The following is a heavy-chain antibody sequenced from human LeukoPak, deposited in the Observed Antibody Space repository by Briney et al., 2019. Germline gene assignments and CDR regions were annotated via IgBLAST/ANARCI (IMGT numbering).Heavy chain of an antibody. Sequence: SETLSLTCTVSGGSISSYYWSWIRQPPGKGLEWIGDIYYSGSTNYNPSLKSRVTISVDTSKNQFSLKLSSLTAADPALYYCARGGPVILNALDYWGQGPLDSVSS. CDR3: ARGGPVILNALDY. CDR2: IYYSGST. V-gene: IGHV4-59*01. J-gene: IGHJ4*02. CDR1: GGSISSYY. D-gene: IGHD3-16*02.